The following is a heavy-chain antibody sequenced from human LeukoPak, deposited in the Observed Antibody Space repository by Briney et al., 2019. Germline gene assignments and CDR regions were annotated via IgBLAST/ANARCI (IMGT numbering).Heavy chain of an antibody. CDR3: ARGRIAVAGTLLGY. D-gene: IGHD6-19*01. Sequence: ASVKVSCKASGYTFTSYDINWVRQATGQGLEWMGWMNPNSGNTGYAQKFQGRVTMTRNTSISTAYMELSSLRSEDTAVYYCARGRIAVAGTLLGYWGQGTLVTVSS. V-gene: IGHV1-8*01. CDR1: GYTFTSYD. CDR2: MNPNSGNT. J-gene: IGHJ4*02.